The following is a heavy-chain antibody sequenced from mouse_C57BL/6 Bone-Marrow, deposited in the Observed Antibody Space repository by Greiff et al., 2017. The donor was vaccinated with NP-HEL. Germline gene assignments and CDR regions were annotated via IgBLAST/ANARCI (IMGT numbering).Heavy chain of an antibody. CDR2: ISNGGGST. V-gene: IGHV5-12*01. CDR1: GFTFSDYY. J-gene: IGHJ1*03. CDR3: ARQRGLRRNWYFDV. Sequence: EVKVEESGGGLVQPGGSLKLSCAASGFTFSDYYMYWVRQTPEKRLEWVAYISNGGGSTYYPDTVKGRFTISRDNAKNTLYLQMSRLKSEDTAMYYCARQRGLRRNWYFDVWGTGTTVTVSS. D-gene: IGHD2-4*01.